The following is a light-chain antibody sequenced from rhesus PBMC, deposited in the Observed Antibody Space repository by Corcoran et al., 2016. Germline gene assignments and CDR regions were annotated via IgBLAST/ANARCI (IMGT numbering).Light chain of an antibody. Sequence: DIQTTQSPSSLSASVGDRVTITCRASENVNNYLNWYQQKPGKAPKLLIYKASALQSGVPSMFSGSGYGTDYTVTISSLQPEDVATYYCQHTYGNPPWTFGQGTRVEIK. CDR3: QHTYGNPPWT. J-gene: IGKJ1*01. V-gene: IGKV1-74*01. CDR1: ENVNNY. CDR2: KAS.